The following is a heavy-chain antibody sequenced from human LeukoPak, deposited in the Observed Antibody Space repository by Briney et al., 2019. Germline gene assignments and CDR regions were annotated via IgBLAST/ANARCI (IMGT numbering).Heavy chain of an antibody. D-gene: IGHD3-10*01. J-gene: IGHJ4*02. V-gene: IGHV1-2*02. CDR3: ARDFMVRGVTTPDY. CDR1: GYTFTGYY. Sequence: ASVKVSCKASGYTFTGYYMHWVRQAPGQGLEWMGWINPNSGGINYAQKFQGRVTMTRDTSISTAYMELSSLRYDDTAIYYCARDFMVRGVTTPDYWGQGTLVTVSS. CDR2: INPNSGGI.